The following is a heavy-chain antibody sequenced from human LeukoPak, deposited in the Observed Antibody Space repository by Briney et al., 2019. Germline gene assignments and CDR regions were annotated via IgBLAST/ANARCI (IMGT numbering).Heavy chain of an antibody. V-gene: IGHV4-34*01. CDR1: GGSFTYYY. CDR3: ARLNLEYLYSSGPNDY. CDR2: INHAGTA. D-gene: IGHD3-10*01. Sequence: SETLSLTCALYGGSFTYYYWAWIRQSPGKGLEWIGEINHAGTADYNPSLKCRVTISVDTSKNQFSLKLNSVTPADTAVYYCARLNLEYLYSSGPNDYWGQGTLVTVSS. J-gene: IGHJ4*02.